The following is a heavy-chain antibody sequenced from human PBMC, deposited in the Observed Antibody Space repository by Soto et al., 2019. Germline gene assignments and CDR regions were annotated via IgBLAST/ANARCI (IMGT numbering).Heavy chain of an antibody. CDR2: IYYSGST. Sequence: SETLSLTCTVSGGSISSYYWSWIRQPPGKGLEWIGYIYYSGSTNYNPSLKSRVTISVDTSKNQFSLKLSSVTAADTAVYYCAAVVIAAAGTGEFDYWGQGTLVTVSS. D-gene: IGHD6-13*01. CDR1: GGSISSYY. V-gene: IGHV4-59*08. J-gene: IGHJ4*02. CDR3: AAVVIAAAGTGEFDY.